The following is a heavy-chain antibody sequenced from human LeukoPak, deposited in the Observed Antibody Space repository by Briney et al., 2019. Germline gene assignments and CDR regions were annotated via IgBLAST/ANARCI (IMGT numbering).Heavy chain of an antibody. V-gene: IGHV3-30-3*02. CDR1: GFTFSDYA. Sequence: PGGSLRLSCAASGFTFSDYAMHWVRQAPGKGLEWVALISYDGTNKYYADSVKGRFTISRDNSKNIVYLQMDSLRAEDAAVYYCAKDVRGGCSGGTCYYWGQGTLVTVSS. J-gene: IGHJ4*02. CDR2: ISYDGTNK. CDR3: AKDVRGGCSGGTCYY. D-gene: IGHD2-15*01.